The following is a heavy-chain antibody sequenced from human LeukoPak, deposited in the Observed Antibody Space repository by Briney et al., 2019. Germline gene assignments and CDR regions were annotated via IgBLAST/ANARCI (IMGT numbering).Heavy chain of an antibody. CDR2: ISGRGGST. J-gene: IGHJ4*02. Sequence: PGGSLRLSCAASGFTFSNYAMIWVRQAPGKGLEWVSSISGRGGSTYYAGSVKGRFTISRGNSKNTLSLQMDSLRSEDTAVYYCAKDSGVVVTAIPNYWGQGALVTVSP. CDR3: AKDSGVVVTAIPNY. D-gene: IGHD2-21*02. V-gene: IGHV3-23*01. CDR1: GFTFSNYA.